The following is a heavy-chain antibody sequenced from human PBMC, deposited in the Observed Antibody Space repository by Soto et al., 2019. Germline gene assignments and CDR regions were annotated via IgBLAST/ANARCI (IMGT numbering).Heavy chain of an antibody. V-gene: IGHV4-59*01. D-gene: IGHD5-18*01. J-gene: IGHJ4*02. CDR3: ARVYSYGYNPYFEY. CDR2: IYYSGST. CDR1: GGSISSYY. Sequence: SETLSLTCTVSGGSISSYYWSWIRQPPGKGLEWIGYIYYSGSTNYNPSLKSRVTISVDTSKNQFSLKLSSVTAADTAVYYCARVYSYGYNPYFEYWCQGTLVTVSS.